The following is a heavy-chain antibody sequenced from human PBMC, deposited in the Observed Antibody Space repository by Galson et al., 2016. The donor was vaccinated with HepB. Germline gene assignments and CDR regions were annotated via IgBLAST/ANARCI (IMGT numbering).Heavy chain of an antibody. V-gene: IGHV1-69*13. CDR1: GGTFSNYM. Sequence: SVKVSCKASGGTFSNYMINWVRQAPGQGPEWMGGLFPIFGTADYAQKFQGRLTITANESKSTAYMELSSLTSEDTAVYYCASRGALPTGWFDPWGQGTLVTVSS. CDR2: LFPIFGTA. J-gene: IGHJ5*02. D-gene: IGHD3-10*01. CDR3: ASRGALPTGWFDP.